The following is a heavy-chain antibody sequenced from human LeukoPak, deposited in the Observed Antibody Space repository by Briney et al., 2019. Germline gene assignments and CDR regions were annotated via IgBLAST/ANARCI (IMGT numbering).Heavy chain of an antibody. V-gene: IGHV3-30*18. CDR3: AKDPYDRSGYYFPGAFDI. D-gene: IGHD3-22*01. CDR1: GFTFSSYG. Sequence: GGSLRLSCAASGFTFSSYGMHWVRQAPGKGLEWVAVISYDGSNKYYADSVKGRLTIYRDNCKNTLYLLMNSLRAEDTAVYYCAKDPYDRSGYYFPGAFDIWGQGTMVTVSS. J-gene: IGHJ3*02. CDR2: ISYDGSNK.